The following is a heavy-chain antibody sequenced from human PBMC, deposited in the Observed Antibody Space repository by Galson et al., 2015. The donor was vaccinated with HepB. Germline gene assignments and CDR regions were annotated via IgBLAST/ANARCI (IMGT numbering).Heavy chain of an antibody. CDR1: GFTFSSYG. V-gene: IGHV3-23*01. CDR2: INGGGGRT. D-gene: IGHD1-26*01. Sequence: SLRLSCAVSGFTFSSYGMSWVRQAPGKGLEWGSSINGGGGRTYYADSVKGRFTISRDNSKNMLYLQMNSLRAEDTAIYYCAKLLSYSASYSPFDIWGQGTVVTVSS. CDR3: AKLLSYSASYSPFDI. J-gene: IGHJ3*02.